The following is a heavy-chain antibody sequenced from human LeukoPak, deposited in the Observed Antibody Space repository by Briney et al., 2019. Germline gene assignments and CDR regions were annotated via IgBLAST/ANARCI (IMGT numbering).Heavy chain of an antibody. Sequence: ASVKLSCKASGYTFTSYGISWVRQAPGQGLEWMGGICAYNGNTNYAQKLQGRVTMTTVTSTSTAYMELRSLRSDDTAVYYCARGSGSGYYGSFGLDYWGQGTLVTVSS. CDR3: ARGSGSGYYGSFGLDY. CDR2: ICAYNGNT. D-gene: IGHD3-22*01. J-gene: IGHJ4*02. CDR1: GYTFTSYG. V-gene: IGHV1-18*01.